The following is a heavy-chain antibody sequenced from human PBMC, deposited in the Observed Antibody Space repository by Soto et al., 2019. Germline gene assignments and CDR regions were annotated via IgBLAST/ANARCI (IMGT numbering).Heavy chain of an antibody. CDR1: GYTFTSYG. CDR3: ARDPGGRFLEWLSALHFDY. D-gene: IGHD3-3*01. J-gene: IGHJ4*02. CDR2: ISAYNGNT. V-gene: IGHV1-18*01. Sequence: GASVKVSCKASGYTFTSYGISWVRQAPGQGLEWMGWISAYNGNTNYAQKLQGRVTMTTDTSTSTAYMELRSLRSDDTAVYYCARDPGGRFLEWLSALHFDYWGQGALVTV.